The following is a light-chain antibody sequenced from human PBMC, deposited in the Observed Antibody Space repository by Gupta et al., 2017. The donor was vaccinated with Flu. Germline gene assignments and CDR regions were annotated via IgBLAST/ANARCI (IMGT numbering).Light chain of an antibody. V-gene: IGLV2-14*01. CDR1: SSDVGGYNY. Sequence: QSALTQPASVSGSPGQSITISCTGTSSDVGGYNYVSWYHQHPGNAPNLLIYDVSNRPSAVSTRFSGGTYGNKASLIISGLHAEEEADYDCSSYTSRSTLPVVFGGGTTLTVL. J-gene: IGLJ2*01. CDR2: DVS. CDR3: SSYTSRSTLPVV.